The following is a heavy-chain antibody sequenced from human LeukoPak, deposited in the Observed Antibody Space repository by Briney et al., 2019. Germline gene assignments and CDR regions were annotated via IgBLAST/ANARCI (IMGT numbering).Heavy chain of an antibody. Sequence: SVKVSYKASGGTFSSYTISWVRQAPGQGLEWMGRIIPILGIANYAQKFQGRVTITADKSTSTAYMELSSLRSEDTAVYYCARVDCSSTSCYTLWFDPWGQGTLVTVSS. CDR3: ARVDCSSTSCYTLWFDP. CDR2: IIPILGIA. CDR1: GGTFSSYT. J-gene: IGHJ5*02. V-gene: IGHV1-69*02. D-gene: IGHD2-2*02.